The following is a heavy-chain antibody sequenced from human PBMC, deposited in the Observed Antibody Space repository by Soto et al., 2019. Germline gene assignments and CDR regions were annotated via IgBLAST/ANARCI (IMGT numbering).Heavy chain of an antibody. V-gene: IGHV3-9*01. CDR2: ITWNSGHI. J-gene: IGHJ4*02. Sequence: PGGSLRLSCVASRFNFDDSAMNWVRQVPGKGLEWVSGITWNSGHILYADSVKGRFTISRDNANKSLYLELNSLRPEDTALYYCAKGRSSMIVVVMDYWGQGTPVTVSS. D-gene: IGHD3-22*01. CDR1: RFNFDDSA. CDR3: AKGRSSMIVVVMDY.